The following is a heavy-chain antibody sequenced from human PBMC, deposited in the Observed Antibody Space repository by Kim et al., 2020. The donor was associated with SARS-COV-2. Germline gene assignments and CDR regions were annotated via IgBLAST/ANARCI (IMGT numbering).Heavy chain of an antibody. V-gene: IGHV1-46*01. CDR1: GYTFTSYY. J-gene: IGHJ4*02. Sequence: ASVKVSCKASGYTFTSYYMHWVRQAPGQGLEWMGIIKPSGGSTSYAQKVQGRVTMTRDTSTSTVYMELSSMRSEDTAVYYCAEEGFHWFVLAVACTVFNWVQGAPVTVSS. CDR2: IKPSGGST. D-gene: IGHD6-19*01. CDR3: AEEGFHWFVLAVACTVFN.